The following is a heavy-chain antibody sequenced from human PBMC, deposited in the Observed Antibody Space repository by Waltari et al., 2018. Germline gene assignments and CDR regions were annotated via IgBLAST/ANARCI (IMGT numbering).Heavy chain of an antibody. CDR3: ASGLGESHHRGSSGYCFEY. Sequence: VQLQQWGAGLLKPSETLSLTCAVYGGSFSGYYWRWIRQPPGKGLEWIREINHSGSTNYNPHAKRRVSISVDTSKNQFSVKLISVTAADTAVYDCASGLGESHHRGSSGYCFEYWVQGTLVTVSS. CDR1: GGSFSGYY. J-gene: IGHJ4*02. CDR2: INHSGST. V-gene: IGHV4-34*01. D-gene: IGHD3-22*01.